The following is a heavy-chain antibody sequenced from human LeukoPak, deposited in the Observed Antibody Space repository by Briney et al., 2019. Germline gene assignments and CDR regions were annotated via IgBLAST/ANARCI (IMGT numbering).Heavy chain of an antibody. CDR2: VYISGDT. CDR3: ARLIAEVGGGTNYFDT. D-gene: IGHD2-21*01. Sequence: PSETLPLTCTVSGGSVTTAHWYWSWIRQPAGKGLEWIGRVYISGDTKYNPSLKSRVIMSLDASKNQFSHRPTSVTAADTAVYYCARLIAEVGGGTNYFDTWGQGTLVTVSS. J-gene: IGHJ4*02. CDR1: GGSVTTAHWY. V-gene: IGHV4-4*07.